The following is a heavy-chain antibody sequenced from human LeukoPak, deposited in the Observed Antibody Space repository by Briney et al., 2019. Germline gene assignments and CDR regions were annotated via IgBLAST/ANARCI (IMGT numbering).Heavy chain of an antibody. CDR2: IYTSGST. J-gene: IGHJ4*02. V-gene: IGHV4-4*07. CDR1: GASISSYY. Sequence: SETLSLTCTVSGASISSYYWSWIRQPAGKGLEWIGRIYTSGSTNYNPSLKSRVTMSVDTSKNQFSLKLTSVTAADTAVYYCARLGGKLRGYSYGYPRQGDRFDYWGQGTLVTVSS. CDR3: ARLGGKLRGYSYGYPRQGDRFDY. D-gene: IGHD5-18*01.